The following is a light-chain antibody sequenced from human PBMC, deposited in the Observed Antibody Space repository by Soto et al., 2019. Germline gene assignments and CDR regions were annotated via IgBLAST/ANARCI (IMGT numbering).Light chain of an antibody. J-gene: IGKJ2*01. CDR2: ATS. CDR1: QSVSSNY. Sequence: EIVLTQSPGTLYLSPGERATLSCRASQSVSSNYLAWYHQKFGQAPRLLLSATSRRAAGIPDRFSGSGSGTDFTLTINRVEPEDFGVYYCQQFGTSPPKTFGQGTILEL. CDR3: QQFGTSPPKT. V-gene: IGKV3-20*01.